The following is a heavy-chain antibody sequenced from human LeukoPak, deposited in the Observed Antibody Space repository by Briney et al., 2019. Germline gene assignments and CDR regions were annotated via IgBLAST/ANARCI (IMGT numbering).Heavy chain of an antibody. J-gene: IGHJ4*02. D-gene: IGHD6-19*01. CDR3: AKVDSSGWHYFDY. Sequence: PGGSLRLSCAASGFTFSNYAMHWVRQAPGKGLEWVAVISYDGSNKYYADSMKGRFTISRDNSKNTLYLQMNSLRAEDTAVYYCAKVDSSGWHYFDYWGQGTLVTVSS. CDR1: GFTFSNYA. V-gene: IGHV3-30-3*01. CDR2: ISYDGSNK.